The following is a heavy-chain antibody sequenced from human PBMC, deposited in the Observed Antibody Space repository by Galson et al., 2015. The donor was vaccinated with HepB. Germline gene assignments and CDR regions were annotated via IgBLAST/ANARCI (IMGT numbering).Heavy chain of an antibody. Sequence: SLRLSCAASGFTFSSFEMTWVRQAPGRGLDWVSYISSSGSAIYYADSVRGRFTISRDNTKNSLYLQMNSLRAEDTAVYYCARVRREGDYLWGSHRVYCYYGMDVWGQGTTVTVSS. CDR1: GFTFSSFE. V-gene: IGHV3-48*03. J-gene: IGHJ6*02. CDR2: ISSSGSAI. CDR3: ARVRREGDYLWGSHRVYCYYGMDV. D-gene: IGHD3-16*02.